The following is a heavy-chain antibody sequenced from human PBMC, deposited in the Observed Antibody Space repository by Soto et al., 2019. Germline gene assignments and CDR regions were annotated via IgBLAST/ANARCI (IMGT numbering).Heavy chain of an antibody. CDR3: VSSPRRYSSGWYDYFDY. CDR2: IYDSGNT. Sequence: QVQLQESGPGLVKPSETLSLTCTVSGGSMDTVGFYWTWIRQHPGKGLEWIGYIYDSGNTYYNPSLKRRITISIDTSKNQFSLRLTSVTAADTAVYYCVSSPRRYSSGWYDYFDYWGQGTLLSVSS. D-gene: IGHD6-19*01. CDR1: GGSMDTVGFY. J-gene: IGHJ4*02. V-gene: IGHV4-31*03.